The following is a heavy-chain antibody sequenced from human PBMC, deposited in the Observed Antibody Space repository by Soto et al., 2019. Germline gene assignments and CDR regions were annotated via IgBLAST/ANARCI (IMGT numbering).Heavy chain of an antibody. Sequence: GASVKVSCKASGDTFTSYYRRWVRQSPGQGLEWMGIINPSGGSTSYAQKFQGRVTMTRDTSTSTVYMELSSLRSEDTAVYYCASIGDSSGHDAFDIRQKRTMVPVSS. CDR3: ASIGDSSGHDAFDI. CDR1: GDTFTSYY. V-gene: IGHV1-46*03. D-gene: IGHD6-19*01. CDR2: INPSGGST. J-gene: IGHJ3*02.